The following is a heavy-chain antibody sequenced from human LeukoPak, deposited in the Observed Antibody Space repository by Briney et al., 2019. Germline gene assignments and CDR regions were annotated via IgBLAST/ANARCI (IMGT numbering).Heavy chain of an antibody. CDR3: ARESPYDSGGSEDDY. V-gene: IGHV3-53*01. CDR2: IFSGGNT. D-gene: IGHD1-26*01. J-gene: IGHJ4*02. CDR1: GFTVISNY. Sequence: QAGGSLRLSCAASGFTVISNYMTWVRQAPGKGLEWVSVIFSGGNTDYADSVRGRFIISRDSSKNTLYLQMNSLRAEDTAVYYCARESPYDSGGSEDDYWGQGTLVTVSS.